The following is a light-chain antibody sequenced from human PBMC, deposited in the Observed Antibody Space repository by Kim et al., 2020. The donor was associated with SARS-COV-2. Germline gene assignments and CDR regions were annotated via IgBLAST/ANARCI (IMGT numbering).Light chain of an antibody. Sequence: RVTISGSGSSSNIGTNTVNWYQQLPGTAPKLLIYSNNRRPSGVPDRFSGSKSGTSASLAISGLQSEDEADYYCAAWDDSLNDKVVFGGGTQLTVL. CDR1: SSNIGTNT. CDR3: AAWDDSLNDKVV. V-gene: IGLV1-44*01. CDR2: SNN. J-gene: IGLJ2*01.